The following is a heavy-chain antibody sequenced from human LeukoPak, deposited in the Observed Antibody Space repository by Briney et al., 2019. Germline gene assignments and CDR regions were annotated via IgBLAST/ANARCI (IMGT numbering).Heavy chain of an antibody. J-gene: IGHJ4*02. CDR2: INHSGST. V-gene: IGHV4-34*01. CDR3: ARDAAPPGAEGGLDN. CDR1: GGSFSGYY. D-gene: IGHD2-2*03. Sequence: PSETLSLTCAVYGGSFSGYYWSWIRQPPGKGLEWIGEINHSGSTNYNPSLKSRVTISVDTSKNQFSLKLSSVAAADTAVYYCARDAAPPGAEGGLDNWGKGTLFTSSS.